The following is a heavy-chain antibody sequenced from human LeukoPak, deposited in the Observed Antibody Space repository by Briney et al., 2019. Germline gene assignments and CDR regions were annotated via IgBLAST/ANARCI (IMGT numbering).Heavy chain of an antibody. D-gene: IGHD6-19*01. CDR1: GGSISSSSYY. J-gene: IGHJ4*02. CDR3: ARDGYSSEEYYFDY. CDR2: IYYSGST. Sequence: SETLSLTCTVSGGSISSSSYYWGWIRQPPGKGLEWIGSIYYSGSTYYNPSHKSRVTISVDTSKNQFSLKLSSVTAADTAVYYCARDGYSSEEYYFDYWGQGTLVTVSS. V-gene: IGHV4-39*07.